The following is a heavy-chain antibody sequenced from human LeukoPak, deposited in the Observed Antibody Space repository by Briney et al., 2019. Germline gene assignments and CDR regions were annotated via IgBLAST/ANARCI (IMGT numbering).Heavy chain of an antibody. D-gene: IGHD4-23*01. CDR1: GYTFTSYA. CDR2: INAGNGNT. Sequence: ASVKVSCKASGYTFTSYAMHWVRQAPGQRLEWMGWINAGNGNTKYSQKFQGRVTITRDTSASTAYMELSSLRSEDTAVYYCVRRVVTGVYYYYGMDVWGQGTTVTVSS. CDR3: VRRVVTGVYYYYGMDV. J-gene: IGHJ6*02. V-gene: IGHV1-3*01.